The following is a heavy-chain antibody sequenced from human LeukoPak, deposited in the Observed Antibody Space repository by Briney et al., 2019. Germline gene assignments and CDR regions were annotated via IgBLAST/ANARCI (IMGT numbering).Heavy chain of an antibody. V-gene: IGHV1-2*02. CDR1: GHIFTGYY. D-gene: IGHD3-16*01. CDR2: INPNSGDT. CDR3: ARVRYRLAETYIDY. J-gene: IGHJ4*02. Sequence: GASVKVSCEASGHIFTGYYMHWVRQAPGQGLEWMGWINPNSGDTNYAQKFQGRVTMTRDTSISTAYMELSRLRSDDTAVYYCARVRYRLAETYIDYWGQGTLVTVSS.